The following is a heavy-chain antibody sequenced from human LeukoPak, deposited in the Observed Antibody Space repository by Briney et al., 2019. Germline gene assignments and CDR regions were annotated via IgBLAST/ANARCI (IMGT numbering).Heavy chain of an antibody. CDR2: ISHSGSA. D-gene: IGHD3-10*01. CDR1: GGSFSGYY. J-gene: IGHJ4*02. CDR3: ARGEWFGEFFSPLDY. Sequence: PSETLSLTCAVYGGSFSGYYWTWIRQPPGKGLEWIGEISHSGSANYNPSLKSRVTISVDTSKNQFSLKLSSVTAADTAVYYCARGEWFGEFFSPLDYWGQGTLVTVSS. V-gene: IGHV4-34*01.